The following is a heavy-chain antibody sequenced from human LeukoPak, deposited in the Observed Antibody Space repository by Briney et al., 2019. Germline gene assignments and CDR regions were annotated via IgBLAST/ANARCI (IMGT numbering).Heavy chain of an antibody. D-gene: IGHD4-23*01. CDR3: AKDTPTYGGKGSIDY. CDR2: ISYDGNIK. J-gene: IGHJ4*02. CDR1: GFTFSSYG. Sequence: PGGSLRLSCAASGFTFSSYGMHWVRQAPGKGLEWVAIISYDGNIKFYADSVKGRFTISRDNSKNTLFLQMNSLRAEDTAVYYCAKDTPTYGGKGSIDYWGQGILVTVSS. V-gene: IGHV3-30*18.